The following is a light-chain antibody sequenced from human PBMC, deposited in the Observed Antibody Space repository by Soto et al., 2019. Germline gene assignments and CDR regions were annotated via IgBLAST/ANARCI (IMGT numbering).Light chain of an antibody. J-gene: IGKJ4*01. V-gene: IGKV3-15*01. CDR3: QQYNDWPALT. Sequence: EIVMTQSPATLSVSPGERATLSCRASQTVSSNLAWYQQKPGQAPRLLIYGASTRATGIPARFSGSRSGTEFILTISSLQSEDFAVYYCQQYNDWPALTFGGGTRWISN. CDR1: QTVSSN. CDR2: GAS.